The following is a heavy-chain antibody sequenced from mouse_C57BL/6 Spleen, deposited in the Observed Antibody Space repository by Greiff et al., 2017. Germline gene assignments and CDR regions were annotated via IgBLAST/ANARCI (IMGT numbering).Heavy chain of an antibody. CDR2: INPNNGGT. CDR3: AGNYDYDGGYYAMDY. J-gene: IGHJ4*01. CDR1: GYTFTDYY. Sequence: EVQLQQSGPELVKPGASVKISCKASGYTFTDYYMNWVKQSHGKSLEWIGDINPNNGGTSYNQKFKGKAPLTVDKSSSTAYMELRSLTSEDSAVYYCAGNYDYDGGYYAMDYWGQGTSVTVSS. V-gene: IGHV1-26*01. D-gene: IGHD2-4*01.